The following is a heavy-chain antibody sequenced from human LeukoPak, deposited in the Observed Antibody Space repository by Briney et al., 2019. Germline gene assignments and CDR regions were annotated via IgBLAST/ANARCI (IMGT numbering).Heavy chain of an antibody. CDR3: ARGVPKSYYYGMDV. V-gene: IGHV4-61*01. CDR1: GGSVSSGSYY. Sequence: PSETLSLTCTVSGGSVSSGSYYWSWIRQPPGKGLEWIGYIYYSGSTNYNPSLKSRVTISVDTSKNQFSLKLSSVTAADTAVYYCARGVPKSYYYGMDVWGKGTTVTVSS. J-gene: IGHJ6*04. CDR2: IYYSGST.